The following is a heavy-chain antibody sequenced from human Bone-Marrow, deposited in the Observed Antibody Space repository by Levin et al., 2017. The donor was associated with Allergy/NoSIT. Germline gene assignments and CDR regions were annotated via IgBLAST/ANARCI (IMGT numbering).Heavy chain of an antibody. Sequence: GGSLRLSCAASGFTFSSYGMHWVRQAPGKGLEWVAVISYDGSNKYYADSVKGRFTISRDNSKNTLYLQMNSLRAEDTAVYYCAKLDDSSGYYYVRDAFDIWGQGTMVTVSS. CDR3: AKLDDSSGYYYVRDAFDI. J-gene: IGHJ3*02. D-gene: IGHD3-22*01. CDR1: GFTFSSYG. CDR2: ISYDGSNK. V-gene: IGHV3-30*18.